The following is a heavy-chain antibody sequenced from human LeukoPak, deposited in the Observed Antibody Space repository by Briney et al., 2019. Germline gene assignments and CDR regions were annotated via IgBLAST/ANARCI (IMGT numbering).Heavy chain of an antibody. Sequence: SVKVSCKASGGTFSSYTISWVRQAPGQGLEWMGGIIPIFGTANYAQKFQGRVTITADEPTSTAYMELSSLRSEDTAVYYCASSKAYNWNDGYFQHWGQGTLVTVSS. D-gene: IGHD1-20*01. J-gene: IGHJ1*01. CDR2: IIPIFGTA. V-gene: IGHV1-69*13. CDR1: GGTFSSYT. CDR3: ASSKAYNWNDGYFQH.